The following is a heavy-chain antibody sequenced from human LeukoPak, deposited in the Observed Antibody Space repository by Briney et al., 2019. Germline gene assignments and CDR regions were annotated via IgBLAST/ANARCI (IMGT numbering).Heavy chain of an antibody. J-gene: IGHJ6*03. CDR2: IYHTGTT. CDR3: ARREDYMDV. CDR1: GYSISSGYS. V-gene: IGHV4-38-2*01. Sequence: PAETLSLTCDVSGYSISSGYSWGWTRQPPGKGLEWIGSIYHTGTTYYNPSLKSRLTISVDTSKNQFSLKMTSVTAADTAVYYCARREDYMDVWGKGTAVTVSS.